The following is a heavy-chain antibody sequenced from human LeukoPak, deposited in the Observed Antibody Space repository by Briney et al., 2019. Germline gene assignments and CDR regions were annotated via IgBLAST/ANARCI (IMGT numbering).Heavy chain of an antibody. D-gene: IGHD2-2*01. CDR1: GYTFTSYY. J-gene: IGHJ5*02. CDR3: ATETPAGLA. Sequence: ASVKVSCKASGYTFTSYYVHWVRQAPGQGLEWMGIINPSGGSTGYTQKFQGRVTMSRDTSTSTVYMELSSLRSEDTAVYYCATETPAGLAWGQGTLVTVSS. V-gene: IGHV1-46*01. CDR2: INPSGGST.